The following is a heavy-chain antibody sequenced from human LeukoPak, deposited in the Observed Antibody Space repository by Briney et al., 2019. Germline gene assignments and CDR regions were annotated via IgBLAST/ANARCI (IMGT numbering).Heavy chain of an antibody. V-gene: IGHV3-30*02. D-gene: IGHD1-1*01. CDR2: IPHDRNKR. CDR3: AKDRGRDITGSEDFDY. J-gene: IGHJ4*02. CDR1: GFTFSNYG. Sequence: GGSLRLSCAASGFTFSNYGIHWVRQAPGKGQDWVAFIPHDRNKRNYADSVKGRFTVSRDNSKNTVYLQMNSLTGEDTAMYYCAKDRGRDITGSEDFDYWGQGTLVIVSS.